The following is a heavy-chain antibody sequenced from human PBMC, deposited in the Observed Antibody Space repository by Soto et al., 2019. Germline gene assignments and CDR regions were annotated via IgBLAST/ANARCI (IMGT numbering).Heavy chain of an antibody. Sequence: QAQLVQSGAEVKNPGASVRVSCKASGYTFSSYGISWVRQAPGQGLEWLGWISPYNDYTNYAQKLQGRVTMTSDTSTRTAYMALRSLRSDDTAIYFCARGGYYDSSGSRNYHYYGMDVLGQGTTVTVSS. CDR2: ISPYNDYT. J-gene: IGHJ6*02. D-gene: IGHD3-22*01. CDR1: GYTFSSYG. CDR3: ARGGYYDSSGSRNYHYYGMDV. V-gene: IGHV1-18*01.